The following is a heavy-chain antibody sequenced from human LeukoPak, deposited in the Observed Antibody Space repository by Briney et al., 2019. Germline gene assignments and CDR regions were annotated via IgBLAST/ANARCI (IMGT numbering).Heavy chain of an antibody. Sequence: QTGGSLRLSCAASGFTFSNYEMHWVRQAPGKGLEWVSYISSSSSTIYYADSVKGRFTISRDNAKNSLYLQMNSLRAEDTAVYYCARDSGSSSPLDAFDIWGQGTMVTVSS. V-gene: IGHV3-48*01. CDR2: ISSSSSTI. CDR3: ARDSGSSSPLDAFDI. J-gene: IGHJ3*02. D-gene: IGHD1-26*01. CDR1: GFTFSNYE.